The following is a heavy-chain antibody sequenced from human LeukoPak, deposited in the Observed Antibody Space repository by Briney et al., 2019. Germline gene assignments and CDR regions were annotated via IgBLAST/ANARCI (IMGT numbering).Heavy chain of an antibody. J-gene: IGHJ6*04. Sequence: TGGSLRVSWAASGFTFSSYSMNWVGQAPGKGLEWVSSIISRSCYIYYADSVKGRLTISRDNAKNSLYLQMNSLRAEDTAVYYCAELGITMIGGVWGKGTTVTISS. CDR3: AELGITMIGGV. D-gene: IGHD3-10*02. CDR1: GFTFSSYS. V-gene: IGHV3-21*01. CDR2: IISRSCYI.